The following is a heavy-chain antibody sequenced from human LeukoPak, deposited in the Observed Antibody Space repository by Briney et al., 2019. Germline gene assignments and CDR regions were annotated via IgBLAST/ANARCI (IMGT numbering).Heavy chain of an antibody. Sequence: GGSLRLSCAASGFTFSDYAMHWVRQAPGKGLEWVSLISGDADSTYYADSVKGRFTISRDNSKNALYLQMNSLRTEDTALYYCANEGFRGNYYGMDVWGQGTTVTVSS. CDR2: ISGDADST. J-gene: IGHJ6*02. D-gene: IGHD3-10*01. CDR3: ANEGFRGNYYGMDV. V-gene: IGHV3-43*02. CDR1: GFTFSDYA.